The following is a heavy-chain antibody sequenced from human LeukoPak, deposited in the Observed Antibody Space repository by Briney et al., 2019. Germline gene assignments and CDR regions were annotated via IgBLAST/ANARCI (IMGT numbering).Heavy chain of an antibody. J-gene: IGHJ2*01. Sequence: EPSETLSLTCTVSGGSFSSDYWSWIRQSPGKGLEWIGYISYSGETKYSPSLKSRVTMSGDRSKNTFSLRMTSVTAADTAVYFCAKSHPAVTTTDWYFDLWGRGTLVTISS. CDR3: AKSHPAVTTTDWYFDL. CDR1: GGSFSSDY. D-gene: IGHD4-17*01. CDR2: ISYSGET. V-gene: IGHV4-59*03.